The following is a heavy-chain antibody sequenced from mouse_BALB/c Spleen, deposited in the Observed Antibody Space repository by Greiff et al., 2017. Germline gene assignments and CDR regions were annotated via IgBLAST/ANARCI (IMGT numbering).Heavy chain of an antibody. V-gene: IGHV3-2*02. CDR1: GYSITSDYA. CDR3: AREGGIRFAY. CDR2: ISYSGST. J-gene: IGHJ3*01. D-gene: IGHD1-1*02. Sequence: ESGPGLVKPSQSLSLTCTVTGYSITSDYAWNWIRQFPGNKLEWMGYISYSGSTSYNPSLKSRISITRDTSKNQFFLQLNSVTTEDTATYYCAREGGIRFAYWGQGTLVTVSA.